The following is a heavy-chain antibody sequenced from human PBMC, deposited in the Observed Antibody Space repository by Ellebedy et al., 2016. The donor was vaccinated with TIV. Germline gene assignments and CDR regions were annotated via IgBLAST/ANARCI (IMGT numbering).Heavy chain of an antibody. V-gene: IGHV1-3*01. CDR3: ARPSQWLVLNYFDY. CDR1: GYTFTSYA. D-gene: IGHD6-19*01. CDR2: INAGNGNT. Sequence: ASVKVSXKASGYTFTSYAMHWVRQAPGQRLEWMGWINAGNGNTKYSQKFQGRVTITRDTSASTAYMELSSLRSEDTAVYYCARPSQWLVLNYFDYWGQGTLVTVSS. J-gene: IGHJ4*02.